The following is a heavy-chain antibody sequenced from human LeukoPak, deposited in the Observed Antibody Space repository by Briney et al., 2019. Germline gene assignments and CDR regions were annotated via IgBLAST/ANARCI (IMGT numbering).Heavy chain of an antibody. D-gene: IGHD4-17*01. CDR1: GFTPSSYT. J-gene: IGHJ4*02. Sequence: GGSLRLSCAGSGFTPSSYTMNWVRQAPGKGLEWVTSISGRGDYMYYADSVKGRFTISRDNAKNSLYLQMNSLRAEDTAVYYCASPTRFDYWGQGTLVTVSS. V-gene: IGHV3-21*04. CDR2: ISGRGDYM. CDR3: ASPTRFDY.